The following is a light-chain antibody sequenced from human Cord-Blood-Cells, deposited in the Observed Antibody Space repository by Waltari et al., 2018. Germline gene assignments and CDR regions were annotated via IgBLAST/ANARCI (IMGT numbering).Light chain of an antibody. CDR1: SSDVGSYNL. J-gene: IGLJ1*01. V-gene: IGLV2-23*01. CDR2: EGS. Sequence: QSALTQPASVSGSPGQSITISCTGTSSDVGSYNLVSWYQQHPGKAPQLLIYEGSKRPSGVSNRFSGSKSGNTASLTISGLQAEDEADYYCCSYGVFGTGTKVTVL. CDR3: CSYGV.